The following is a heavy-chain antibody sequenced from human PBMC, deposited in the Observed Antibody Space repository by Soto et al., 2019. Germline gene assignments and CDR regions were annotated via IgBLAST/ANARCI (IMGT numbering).Heavy chain of an antibody. Sequence: GGSLRLSCAASGFTFNNYAMNWVRQAPGKGLEWVATISGTGGSTYYADSVKGRFTISRDNSKNTLYLQMNSLRAEDTAVYYCAKGLIATVTTFDYWGQGTLVTVSS. D-gene: IGHD4-17*01. CDR1: GFTFNNYA. CDR2: ISGTGGST. CDR3: AKGLIATVTTFDY. J-gene: IGHJ4*02. V-gene: IGHV3-23*01.